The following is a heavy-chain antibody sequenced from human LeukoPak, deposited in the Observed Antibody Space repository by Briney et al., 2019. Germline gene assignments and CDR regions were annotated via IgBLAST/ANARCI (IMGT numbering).Heavy chain of an antibody. D-gene: IGHD3-16*02. CDR3: ARRLVVLQGFDY. J-gene: IGHJ4*02. Sequence: SETLSLTCAVSGYSISSGYYWGWIRQPPGKGLEWIGSIYHSGSTYYNPSLKSRVTISVDTSKNHFSLKLSSVTAADTAVYYCARRLVVLQGFDYWGQGTLVTVSS. CDR1: GYSISSGYY. V-gene: IGHV4-38-2*01. CDR2: IYHSGST.